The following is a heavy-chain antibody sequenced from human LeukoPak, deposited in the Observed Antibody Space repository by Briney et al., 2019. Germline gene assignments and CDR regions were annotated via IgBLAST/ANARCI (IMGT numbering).Heavy chain of an antibody. Sequence: GGSLRLSCAASGFTFRSYAMSWVRQAPGKGLEWVSAISGSGGSTYYADSVKGRFTISRDNSKNTLYLQMNSLRAEDTAVYYCAKVVDCSGGSCYSDNWFDPWGQGTLVTVSS. V-gene: IGHV3-23*01. D-gene: IGHD2-15*01. J-gene: IGHJ5*02. CDR2: ISGSGGST. CDR3: AKVVDCSGGSCYSDNWFDP. CDR1: GFTFRSYA.